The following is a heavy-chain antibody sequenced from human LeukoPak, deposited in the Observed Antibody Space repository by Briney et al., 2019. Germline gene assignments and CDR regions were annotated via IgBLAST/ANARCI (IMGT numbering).Heavy chain of an antibody. D-gene: IGHD3-3*02. V-gene: IGHV4-4*07. CDR1: GGSISSYY. CDR2: IYTSGST. CDR3: ARSHFRPSGYYYMDV. J-gene: IGHJ6*03. Sequence: KPSETLSLTCTVSGGSISSYYWSWIRQPAGKGLEWIGRIYTSGSTNYNPSLKSRVTISVDTSKNQFSLKLSSVTAADTAVYYCARSHFRPSGYYYMDVWGKGTTVTVSS.